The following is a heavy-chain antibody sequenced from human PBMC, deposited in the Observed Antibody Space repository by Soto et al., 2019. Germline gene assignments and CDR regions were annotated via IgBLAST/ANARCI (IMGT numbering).Heavy chain of an antibody. D-gene: IGHD2-8*01. V-gene: IGHV1-18*04. CDR1: GYTFTSYG. CDR3: ARDRCTTDRCYTHHFDV. CDR2: ISVYTGNT. J-gene: IGHJ6*02. Sequence: QVQLVQSGGEVTKPGASVKVSCKSSGYTFTSYGVSWVRQAPGQGLEWLGWISVYTGNTKQAQKFQDRVTLTTEASTGTASLALRNLRSDDTAVSYCARDRCTTDRCYTHHFDVWGPGTTVTVSS.